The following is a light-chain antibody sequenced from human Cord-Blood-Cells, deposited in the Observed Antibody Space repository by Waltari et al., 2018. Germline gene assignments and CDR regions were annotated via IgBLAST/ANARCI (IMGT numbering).Light chain of an antibody. CDR2: GNS. Sequence: QSVLTQPPSVSGAPGQRVAISCTGSSSNIGAGYDVHWYQQLPGTAPKLLIYGNSNRPSGVPYRFSGFKAGTSASLTITGLQAEDEADYYCQSYDSSLSGWVFGGGTKLTVL. CDR3: QSYDSSLSGWV. V-gene: IGLV1-40*01. J-gene: IGLJ3*02. CDR1: SSNIGAGYD.